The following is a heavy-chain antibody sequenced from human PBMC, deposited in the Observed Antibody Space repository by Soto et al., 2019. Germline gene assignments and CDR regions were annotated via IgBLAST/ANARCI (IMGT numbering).Heavy chain of an antibody. CDR1: GGSISGGGYY. J-gene: IGHJ5*02. V-gene: IGHV4-31*03. CDR3: AKDPLYGWFDP. CDR2: ISDSGST. D-gene: IGHD2-2*02. Sequence: SETLSLTCTVSGGSISGGGYYWSWIRQHPGKGLEWIGFISDSGSTYYNPSLKSRVTISVDTSRNQFSLNLNSVTAADTAVYYCAKDPLYGWFDPWGQGTLVTISS.